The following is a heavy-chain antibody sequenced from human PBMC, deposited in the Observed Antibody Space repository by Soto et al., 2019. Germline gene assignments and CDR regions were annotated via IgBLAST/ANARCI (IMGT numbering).Heavy chain of an antibody. Sequence: GGSLRLSCEASGFTFSSYAMNWVRQAPGKGLEWISVISGSGGATYFADSVKGRFVISRDNSKNTLYLQMNSLRAEDTAVYYCAKDLEEYSSSLVDYWGQGTLVTVSS. J-gene: IGHJ4*02. CDR1: GFTFSSYA. CDR2: ISGSGGAT. V-gene: IGHV3-23*01. CDR3: AKDLEEYSSSLVDY. D-gene: IGHD6-6*01.